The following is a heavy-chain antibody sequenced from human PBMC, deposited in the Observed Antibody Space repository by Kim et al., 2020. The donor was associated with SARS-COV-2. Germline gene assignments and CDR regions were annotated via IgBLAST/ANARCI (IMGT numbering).Heavy chain of an antibody. V-gene: IGHV3-30*01. D-gene: IGHD3-10*01. Sequence: ISYPDSVKGRFISSRDNTKSTLYLQMNSLRPEDTAVYYCLAEIGSRSFDRWGQGTLVTVSS. CDR3: LAEIGSRSFDR. CDR2: I. J-gene: IGHJ4*02.